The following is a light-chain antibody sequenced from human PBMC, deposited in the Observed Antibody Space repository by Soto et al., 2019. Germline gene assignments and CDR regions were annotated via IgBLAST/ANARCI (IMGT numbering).Light chain of an antibody. CDR3: QQYNHYSGT. CDR1: QAISTW. J-gene: IGKJ1*01. V-gene: IGKV1-5*01. CDR2: DAS. Sequence: DIPMTQSPSTLSASVGDSVTITCRASQAISTWLAWYQHKAGEAPKLLIYDASSLESGVPSRFSGSGSGTEFTLTITSLQPDDFAAYYCQQYNHYSGTFGQGTKVEIK.